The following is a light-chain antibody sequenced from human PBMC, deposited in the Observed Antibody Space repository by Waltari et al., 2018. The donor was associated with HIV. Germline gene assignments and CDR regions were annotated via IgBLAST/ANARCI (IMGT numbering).Light chain of an antibody. CDR1: TSDVGSYNF. V-gene: IGLV2-14*03. CDR2: EVT. Sequence: QSALTQPASVSGSPGQSITISCSGTTSDVGSYNFVSWYQKHPGKAPKLMIHEVTNRASGASTRFSGSKSGKTAYLTSSGLQTEDEADYYCSSYANTNSVIFGGGTKLTVL. CDR3: SSYANTNSVI. J-gene: IGLJ2*01.